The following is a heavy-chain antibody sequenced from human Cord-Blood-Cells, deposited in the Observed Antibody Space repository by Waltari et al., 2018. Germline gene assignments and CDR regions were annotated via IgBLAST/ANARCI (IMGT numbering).Heavy chain of an antibody. CDR2: IYYSGST. J-gene: IGHJ5*02. CDR1: AGSISSGDYY. Sequence: QVQLQESGPGLVKPSQTLSLTCTVSAGSISSGDYYWSWIRQPPGKGLEWIGYIYYSGSTYYNPSLKSRVTISVDTSKNQFSLKLSSVTAADTAVYYCARETAEFGDYVGWFDPWGQGTLVTVSS. V-gene: IGHV4-30-4*08. D-gene: IGHD4-17*01. CDR3: ARETAEFGDYVGWFDP.